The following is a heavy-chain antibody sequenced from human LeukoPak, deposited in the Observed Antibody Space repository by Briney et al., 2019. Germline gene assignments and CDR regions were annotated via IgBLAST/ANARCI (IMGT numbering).Heavy chain of an antibody. J-gene: IGHJ4*02. V-gene: IGHV1-3*01. CDR3: ARARYRSGWYLDF. CDR2: INAGNGDT. Sequence: ASVKVSCKASGYTFTSYAIDWVRQAPGQRLEWMGWINAGNGDTKYSQKFQGRVTITRDTSAITGYMELTSLRSEDTAVYYCARARYRSGWYLDFWGQGTLVTVPS. D-gene: IGHD6-19*01. CDR1: GYTFTSYA.